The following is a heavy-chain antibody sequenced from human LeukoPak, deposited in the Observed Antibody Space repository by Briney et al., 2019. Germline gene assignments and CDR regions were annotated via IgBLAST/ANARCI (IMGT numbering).Heavy chain of an antibody. V-gene: IGHV4-38-2*02. CDR1: GYSISSGYY. D-gene: IGHD6-13*01. CDR2: IYHSGST. CDR3: ATTYSSSWYRMDY. J-gene: IGHJ4*02. Sequence: SSETLSLTCTVSGYSISSGYYWGWIRQPPGKGLEWIGSIYHSGSTYYNPSLKSRVTISVDTSKNQFSLKLSSVTAADTAVYYCATTYSSSWYRMDYWGQGTLVTVSS.